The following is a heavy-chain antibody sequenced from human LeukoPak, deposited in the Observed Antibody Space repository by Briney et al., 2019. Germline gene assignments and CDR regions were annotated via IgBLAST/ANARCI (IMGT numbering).Heavy chain of an antibody. CDR1: GFTFSDYY. CDR2: ISNSGNST. V-gene: IGHV3-23*01. Sequence: GGSLRLSCAASGFTFSDYYMSWVRQAPGKGLEWVSAISNSGNSTYYADSVKGRFTISRDNSKNTLYLQINSLRAEDTAVYYCAKDSGVTYYYGSGSATYFEHWGQGSLVTVSS. CDR3: AKDSGVTYYYGSGSATYFEH. J-gene: IGHJ4*02. D-gene: IGHD3-10*01.